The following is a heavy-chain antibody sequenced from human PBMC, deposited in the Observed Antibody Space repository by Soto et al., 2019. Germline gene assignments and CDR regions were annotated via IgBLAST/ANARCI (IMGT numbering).Heavy chain of an antibody. D-gene: IGHD1-26*01. Sequence: GGSLRLSCASSGFTFSSYAMSWVRQAPGKGLEWVSAISGSGGSTNYADSVKGRFTISRDNSKNTLYLQMDSLRAEDTAVYYCARIPWESRDYYIDYWGQGILVTVSS. CDR1: GFTFSSYA. J-gene: IGHJ4*02. CDR3: ARIPWESRDYYIDY. V-gene: IGHV3-23*01. CDR2: ISGSGGST.